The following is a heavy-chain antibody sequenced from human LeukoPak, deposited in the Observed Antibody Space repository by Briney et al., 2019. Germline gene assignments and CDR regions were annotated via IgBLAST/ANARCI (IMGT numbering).Heavy chain of an antibody. CDR1: GSTFTSYD. CDR2: MNPNSGNT. J-gene: IGHJ5*02. Sequence: APGKASCKASGSTFTSYDINWVRQATGQGLEWMGWMNPNSGNTVYAQKFQGRVTMTTNTAIRTAYRELSSLRSEDTAVYYCARHPPGGYSYQKGNWFDPWGQGTLVTVSS. CDR3: ARHPPGGYSYQKGNWFDP. V-gene: IGHV1-8*01. D-gene: IGHD5-18*01.